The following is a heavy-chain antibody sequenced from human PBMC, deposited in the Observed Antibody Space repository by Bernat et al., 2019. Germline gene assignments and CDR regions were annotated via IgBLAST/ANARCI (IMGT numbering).Heavy chain of an antibody. V-gene: IGHV3-74*01. J-gene: IGHJ4*02. D-gene: IGHD3-3*01. CDR2: FNSDGRST. CDR1: GFTFTSYW. CDR3: ARAGYYDLIDY. Sequence: EVQLVESGGGLVQPGGSLRLSCAASGFTFTSYWMHWVRQAPGKGLVWVSRFNSDGRSTTYADTVKLRFTISRDNAKNTVYLQMNSLRAEDTAVYYCARAGYYDLIDYWGQGTLVTVSS.